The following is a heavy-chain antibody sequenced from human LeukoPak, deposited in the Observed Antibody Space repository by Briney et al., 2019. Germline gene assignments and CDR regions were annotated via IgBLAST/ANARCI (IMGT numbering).Heavy chain of an antibody. V-gene: IGHV3-53*01. J-gene: IGHJ6*02. D-gene: IGHD5-18*01. CDR1: GFTASSNY. CDR3: ARDPNTPLWPTGMDV. Sequence: PGGSLRLSCAASGFTASSNYMSWVRQAPGKGLEWVSVIYSGGSTYYADSVKGRFTISRDNSKNALYLQMNSLRAEDTAVYYCARDPNTPLWPTGMDVWGQGTTVTVSS. CDR2: IYSGGST.